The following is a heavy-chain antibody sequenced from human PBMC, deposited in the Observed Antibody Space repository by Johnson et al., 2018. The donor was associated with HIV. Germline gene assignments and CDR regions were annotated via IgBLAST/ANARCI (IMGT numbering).Heavy chain of an antibody. Sequence: VQLVESGGGVVQPGRSLRLSCAASGFTFSSYGMHWVRQAPGKGLEWVSGITWNSGSIGYADSVKGRFTISRDNAKNSLYLQMNSLRAEDTALYYCAKDLDYGGNGDPGAFDIWGQGTMVTVSS. CDR3: AKDLDYGGNGDPGAFDI. CDR1: GFTFSSYG. CDR2: ITWNSGSI. D-gene: IGHD4-23*01. V-gene: IGHV3-9*01. J-gene: IGHJ3*02.